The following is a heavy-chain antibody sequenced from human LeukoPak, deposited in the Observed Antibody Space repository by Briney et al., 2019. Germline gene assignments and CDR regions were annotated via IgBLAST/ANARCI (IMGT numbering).Heavy chain of an antibody. CDR2: IYYGGST. J-gene: IGHJ4*02. CDR3: ARGGYGDYV. Sequence: SETLSLTCTVSGGSISSYYWSWIRQPPGKGLEWIGYIYYGGSTNYNPSLKSRVTISVDTSKNQFSLKLSSVTAADTAVYYCARGGYGDYVWGQGTLVTVSS. D-gene: IGHD4-17*01. V-gene: IGHV4-59*01. CDR1: GGSISSYY.